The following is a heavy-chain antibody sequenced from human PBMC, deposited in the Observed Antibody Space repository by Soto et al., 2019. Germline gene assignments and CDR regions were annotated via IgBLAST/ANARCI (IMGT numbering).Heavy chain of an antibody. CDR1: GGSISSYY. CDR3: ARGGGSSGYFDY. V-gene: IGHV4-59*01. CDR2: IYYSGST. D-gene: IGHD3-22*01. J-gene: IGHJ4*02. Sequence: SETLSLTCTVSGGSISSYYWSWIRQPPGKGLEWIGYIYYSGSTNYNPSLKSRVTISVDTSKNQFSLKLSSVTAADTAVYYCARGGGSSGYFDYWGQGTLVTVSS.